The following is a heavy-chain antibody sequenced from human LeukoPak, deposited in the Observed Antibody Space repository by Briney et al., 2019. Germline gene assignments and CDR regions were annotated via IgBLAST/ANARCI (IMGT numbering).Heavy chain of an antibody. V-gene: IGHV4-30-4*01. CDR2: IYYSGST. CDR1: GGSISSGDYY. Sequence: SETLSLTCTVSGGSISSGDYYWGWIRQPRGKGLEWIGYIYYSGSTYYNPSLKSRVTISVDTSKNQFSLKLSSVTAADTAVYYCASYGGNYYFDYWGQGTLVTVSS. D-gene: IGHD4-23*01. CDR3: ASYGGNYYFDY. J-gene: IGHJ4*02.